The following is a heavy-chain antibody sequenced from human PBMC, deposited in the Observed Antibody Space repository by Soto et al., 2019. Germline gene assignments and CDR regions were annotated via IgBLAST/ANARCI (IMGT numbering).Heavy chain of an antibody. CDR2: IYWDDDT. Sequence: QITLKESGPTVVKPTQTLTLTCSFSGFSLSSDGVGVGWIRQPPGKAPEWLALIYWDDDTRYSPSLKSRLTTTKDTSKNRVVLTITNMEPVDTATYYCSHRSLNYKRWFDPWGQGTLVIVSS. D-gene: IGHD1-1*01. V-gene: IGHV2-5*02. CDR3: SHRSLNYKRWFDP. J-gene: IGHJ5*02. CDR1: GFSLSSDGVG.